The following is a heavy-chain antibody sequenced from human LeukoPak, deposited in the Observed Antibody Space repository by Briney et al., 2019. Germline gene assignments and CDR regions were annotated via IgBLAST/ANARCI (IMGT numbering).Heavy chain of an antibody. CDR2: ISGSGGST. J-gene: IGHJ3*02. Sequence: GGSLRLSCAASGFTFSTSAMSWVRQAPGTGLEWVSAISGSGGSTYYADSVTGRFTISRDNSKNTLYLQMNSLRADDTAVYYCAKFASASCCQSAFDIWGQGTMVTVSS. V-gene: IGHV3-23*01. CDR1: GFTFSTSA. D-gene: IGHD2-2*01. CDR3: AKFASASCCQSAFDI.